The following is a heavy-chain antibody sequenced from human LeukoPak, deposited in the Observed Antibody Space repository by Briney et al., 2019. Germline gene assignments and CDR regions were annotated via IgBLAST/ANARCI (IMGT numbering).Heavy chain of an antibody. Sequence: GGSLRLSCAASGFTFSDYYMSWIRQAPGKGLEWVSYISSSGSTIYYADSVKGRFTISRDNSKNTLYLQMNSLRAEDTAVYYCAKDLGYYDSSGYYYVGYFDYWDQGTLVTVSS. CDR2: ISSSGSTI. V-gene: IGHV3-11*01. CDR3: AKDLGYYDSSGYYYVGYFDY. CDR1: GFTFSDYY. J-gene: IGHJ4*02. D-gene: IGHD3-22*01.